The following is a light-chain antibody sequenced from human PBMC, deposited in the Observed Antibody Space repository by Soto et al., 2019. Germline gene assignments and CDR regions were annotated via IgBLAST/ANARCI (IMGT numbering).Light chain of an antibody. CDR1: QSLVYSDGNTY. CDR3: IQGAHGTAYA. CDR2: KVS. J-gene: IGKJ2*01. Sequence: DVVMTQSPLSLPVTLGQPASISCRSSQSLVYSDGNTYLTWRQQRPGQSPRRLIYKVSNRDSGVPDRFSGSGSGTDFTLKISRLEVEDVGVYYCIQGAHGTAYAFGQGTKLEIK. V-gene: IGKV2-30*01.